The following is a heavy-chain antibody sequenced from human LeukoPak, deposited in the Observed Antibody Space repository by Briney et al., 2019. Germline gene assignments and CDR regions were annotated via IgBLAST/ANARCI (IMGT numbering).Heavy chain of an antibody. J-gene: IGHJ4*02. CDR1: GGTFSSYA. CDR3: AADTSGYQLLPDY. V-gene: IGHV1-69*04. CDR2: IIPILGIA. Sequence: RASVKVSCKASGGTFSSYAISWVRQAPGQGLEWMGRIIPILGIANYAQKFQGRVTITADKSTSTAYMELSSLRSEDTAVYYCAADTSGYQLLPDYWGQGTLVTVSS. D-gene: IGHD2-2*01.